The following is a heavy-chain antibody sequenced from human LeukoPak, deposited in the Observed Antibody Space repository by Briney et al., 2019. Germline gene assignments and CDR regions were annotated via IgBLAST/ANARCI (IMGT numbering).Heavy chain of an antibody. D-gene: IGHD3-10*01. CDR1: GYTFSRYW. CDR3: TTDTFGARDS. J-gene: IGHJ4*02. V-gene: IGHV3-74*01. Sequence: GGSLRLSCAGSGYTFSRYWMDWVRQGPGKGLVWVSRINEDGSSTSYAESVRGRFTISRDNAKNTLYLQMNSLRAEDAAVYYCTTDTFGARDSWGQGTLVTVSS. CDR2: INEDGSST.